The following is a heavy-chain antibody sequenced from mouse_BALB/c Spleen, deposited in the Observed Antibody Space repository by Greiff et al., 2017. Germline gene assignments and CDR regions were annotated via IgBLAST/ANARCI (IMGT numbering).Heavy chain of an antibody. Sequence: VQLQQSGAELVKPGASVKLSCTASGFNIKDTYMHWVKQRPEQGLEWIGRIDPANGNTKYDPKFQGKATITADTSSNTAYLQLSSLTSEDTAVYYCARSPTATGKAYYFDYWGQGTTLTVSS. D-gene: IGHD1-2*01. CDR2: IDPANGNT. CDR3: ARSPTATGKAYYFDY. J-gene: IGHJ2*01. V-gene: IGHV14-3*02. CDR1: GFNIKDTY.